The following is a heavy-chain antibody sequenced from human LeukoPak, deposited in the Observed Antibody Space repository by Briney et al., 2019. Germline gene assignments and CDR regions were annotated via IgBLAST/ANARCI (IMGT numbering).Heavy chain of an antibody. Sequence: PSETLPLTCSVSGGSLRSGSYYGRCIRQPAGKRLEWMGHIFRCGSPIYNPSLKSRPTISGDTSKHQLSLKLSSVPAAHTAVYYWAIGPPFAPGVLDVWRKGTTDTISS. CDR1: GGSLRSGSYY. V-gene: IGHV4-61*09. CDR2: IFRCGSP. CDR3: AIGPPFAPGVLDV. J-gene: IGHJ6*03. D-gene: IGHD7-27*01.